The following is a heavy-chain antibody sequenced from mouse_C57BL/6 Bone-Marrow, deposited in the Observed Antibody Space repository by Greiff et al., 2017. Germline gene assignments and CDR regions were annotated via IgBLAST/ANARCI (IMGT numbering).Heavy chain of an antibody. CDR3: ARGRDYDYPAWFAY. CDR2: INPNNGGT. CDR1: GYTFTDYN. Sequence: VQLKQSGPELVKPGASVKIPCKASGYTFTDYNMDWVKQSHGKSLEWIGDINPNNGGTIYNQKFKGKATLTVDKSSSTAYMELRSLTSEDTAVYYCARGRDYDYPAWFAYWGQGTLVTVSA. V-gene: IGHV1-18*01. D-gene: IGHD2-4*01. J-gene: IGHJ3*01.